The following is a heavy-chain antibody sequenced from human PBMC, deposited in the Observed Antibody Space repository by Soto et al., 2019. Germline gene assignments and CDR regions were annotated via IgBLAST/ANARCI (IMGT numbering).Heavy chain of an antibody. D-gene: IGHD3-3*02. CDR2: TRNKAENYDT. CDR1: GFTASDHY. Sequence: EVQLVESGGGLVQPGGSLRLSCVVSGFTASDHYMDWVRQAPGKGLEWVGRTRNKAENYDTQCAATVKGRFSISRDDSQNSMYLQMNSLKNEDTAVYYCVGFISGVVHWGQGTLVTVAS. J-gene: IGHJ4*02. CDR3: VGFISGVVH. V-gene: IGHV3-72*01.